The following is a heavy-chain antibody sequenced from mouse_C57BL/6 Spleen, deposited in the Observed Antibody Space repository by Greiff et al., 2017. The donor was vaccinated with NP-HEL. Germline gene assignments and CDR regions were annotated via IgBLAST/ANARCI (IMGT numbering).Heavy chain of an antibody. J-gene: IGHJ2*01. CDR3: ARYEGWYYFDY. D-gene: IGHD3-3*01. Sequence: EVKLMESGGGLVQPGGSLSLSCAASGFTFTDYYMSWVRQPPGKALEWLGFIRNKANGYTTEYSASVKGRFTISRDNSQSILYLQMNALRAEDSATYYCARYEGWYYFDYWGQGTTLTVSS. CDR1: GFTFTDYY. CDR2: IRNKANGYTT. V-gene: IGHV7-3*01.